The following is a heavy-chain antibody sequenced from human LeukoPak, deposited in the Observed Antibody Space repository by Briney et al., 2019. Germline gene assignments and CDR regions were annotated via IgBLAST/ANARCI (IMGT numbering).Heavy chain of an antibody. J-gene: IGHJ4*02. CDR1: GGSISSYY. CDR3: ARHDSSGYYLFDY. CDR2: IFYSGTT. D-gene: IGHD3-22*01. V-gene: IGHV4-59*08. Sequence: PSETLSLTCSISGGSISSYYWNWIRQSPGKGLEWIGYIFYSGTTNYNPSLKSRVTISVDTSKNQFSLKLSSVTAADTAVYYCARHDSSGYYLFDYWGQGTLVTVSS.